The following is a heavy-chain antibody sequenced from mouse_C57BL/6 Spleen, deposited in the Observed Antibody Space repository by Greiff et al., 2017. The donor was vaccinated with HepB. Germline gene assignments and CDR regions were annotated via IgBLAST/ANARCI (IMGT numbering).Heavy chain of an antibody. CDR3: TREDYDYDGYWYFDV. Sequence: EVKLMESGGGLVQPGGSMKLSCAASGFTFSDAWMDWVRQSPEKGLEWVAEIRNKANNHATYYAESVKGRFTISRDDSKSSVYLQMNNLRAEDTGIYYCTREDYDYDGYWYFDVWGTGTTVTVSS. V-gene: IGHV6-6*01. CDR1: GFTFSDAW. CDR2: IRNKANNHAT. D-gene: IGHD2-4*01. J-gene: IGHJ1*03.